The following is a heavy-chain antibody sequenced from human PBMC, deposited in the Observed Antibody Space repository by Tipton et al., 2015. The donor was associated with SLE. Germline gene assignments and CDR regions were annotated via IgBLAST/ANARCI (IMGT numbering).Heavy chain of an antibody. CDR3: QPKDYGNSDYFDY. Sequence: TLSLTCAVYGGSFSGYYWSWIRQPPGKGLEWIGEINHSGSTNYNPSLKSRLTISVDTSKYQFSLNLSSVTAADTAVYVRQPKDYGNSDYFDYWGQGTLVTVSS. D-gene: IGHD4-11*01. V-gene: IGHV4-34*01. J-gene: IGHJ4*02. CDR2: INHSGST. CDR1: GGSFSGYY.